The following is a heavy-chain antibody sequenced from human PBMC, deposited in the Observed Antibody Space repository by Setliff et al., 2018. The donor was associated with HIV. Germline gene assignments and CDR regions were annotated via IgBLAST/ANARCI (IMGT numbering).Heavy chain of an antibody. D-gene: IGHD4-17*01. Sequence: GGSLRLSCEASESTFYAMHWVRQAPGKGLEWLAVISYDGTSKYYADSVKGRFTISRDNSKSTQYLQMNSLRTEDTAVYYCARGRPWGVTTPHGMDVWGQGTTVTVSS. J-gene: IGHJ6*02. V-gene: IGHV3-30*04. CDR2: ISYDGTSK. CDR1: ESTFYA. CDR3: ARGRPWGVTTPHGMDV.